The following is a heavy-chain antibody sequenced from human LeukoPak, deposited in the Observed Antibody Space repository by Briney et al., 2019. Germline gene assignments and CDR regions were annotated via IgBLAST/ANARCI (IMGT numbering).Heavy chain of an antibody. CDR1: GVTVSRDY. CDR3: AFQTEYSGYGLVY. V-gene: IGHV3-48*03. Sequence: PGGSLRLSCAASGVTVSRDYMSWVRQAPGKGLEWVSYISSSGSTIYYADSVKGRFTISRDNAKNSLYLQMNSLRAEDTAVYYCAFQTEYSGYGLVYWGQGTLVTVSS. J-gene: IGHJ4*02. D-gene: IGHD5-12*01. CDR2: ISSSGSTI.